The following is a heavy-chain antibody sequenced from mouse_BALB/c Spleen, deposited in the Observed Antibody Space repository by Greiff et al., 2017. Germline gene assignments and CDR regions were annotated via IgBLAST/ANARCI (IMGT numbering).Heavy chain of an antibody. Sequence: DVKLVESGGGLVQPGGSRKLSCAASGFTFSSFGMHWVRQAPEKGLEWVAYISSGSSTIYYADTVKGRFTISRDNPKNTLFLQMTSLRSEDTAMYYCARYVLRGAMDYWGQGTSVTVSS. CDR2: ISSGSSTI. D-gene: IGHD1-1*01. J-gene: IGHJ4*01. CDR3: ARYVLRGAMDY. V-gene: IGHV5-17*02. CDR1: GFTFSSFG.